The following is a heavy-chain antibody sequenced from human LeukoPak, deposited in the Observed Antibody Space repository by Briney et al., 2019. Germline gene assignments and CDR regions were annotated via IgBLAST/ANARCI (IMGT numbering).Heavy chain of an antibody. J-gene: IGHJ4*02. CDR2: IDSDGSST. CDR1: GFTFGSYW. V-gene: IGHV3-74*03. Sequence: QPGGSLRLSCAASGFTFGSYWMYWVRQAPGKGLVWVSRIDSDGSSTTYADSVKGRFTISRDNAKNTLYLQMNSLRAEDTAVYYCASIVGASGGWGQGTLVTVSS. D-gene: IGHD1-26*01. CDR3: ASIVGASGG.